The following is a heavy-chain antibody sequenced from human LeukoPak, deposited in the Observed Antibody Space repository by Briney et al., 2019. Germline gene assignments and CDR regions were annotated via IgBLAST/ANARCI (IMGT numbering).Heavy chain of an antibody. V-gene: IGHV3-73*01. Sequence: RGSLRLSCAASGFTFSGSTMRGVRQASEEGVEWVGRIRSKANSYATAYAASVKGRFTITRDDSKYTAYLPLNSLKTEPTDVFYCTEYCGSTSGYRFDFWGKGTLVTVSS. J-gene: IGHJ4*02. CDR1: GFTFSGST. CDR2: IRSKANSYAT. D-gene: IGHD2-2*02. CDR3: TEYCGSTSGYRFDF.